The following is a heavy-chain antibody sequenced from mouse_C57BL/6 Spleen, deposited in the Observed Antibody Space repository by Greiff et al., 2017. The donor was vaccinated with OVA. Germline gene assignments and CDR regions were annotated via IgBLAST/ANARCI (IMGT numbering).Heavy chain of an antibody. CDR1: GYSITSGYY. CDR3: ARKDFDYSNYWFAY. J-gene: IGHJ3*01. Sequence: EVKLMESGPGLVKPSQSLSLTCSVTGYSITSGYYWNWIRQFPGNKLEWMGYISYDGSNNYNPSLKNRISITRDTSKNQFFLKLNSVTTEDTATYYCARKDFDYSNYWFAYWGQGTLVTVSA. CDR2: ISYDGSN. V-gene: IGHV3-6*01. D-gene: IGHD2-5*01.